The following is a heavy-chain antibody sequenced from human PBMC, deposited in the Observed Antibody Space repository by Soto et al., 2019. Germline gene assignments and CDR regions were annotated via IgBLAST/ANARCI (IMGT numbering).Heavy chain of an antibody. D-gene: IGHD2-15*01. CDR3: SKVQYCSRSTCHFDH. CDR2: IRSSGSTT. V-gene: IGHV3-11*01. J-gene: IGHJ4*02. Sequence: GGSLRLSCAASGFTFSDYYMSWIRQAPGKGLEWVSYIRSSGSTTYYADSVKGRFTISRDNAKNTLYLQMNSLRAEDTAVYYCSKVQYCSRSTCHFDHWGQGTLVTVSS. CDR1: GFTFSDYY.